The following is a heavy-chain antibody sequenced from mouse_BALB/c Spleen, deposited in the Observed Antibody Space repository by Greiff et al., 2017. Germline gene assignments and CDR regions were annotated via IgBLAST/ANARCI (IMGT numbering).Heavy chain of an antibody. CDR1: GFNIKDYY. J-gene: IGHJ4*01. V-gene: IGHV14-1*02. CDR2: IDPENGNT. Sequence: VQLQQSGAELVKPGASVKLSCTASGFNIKDYYMHWVKQRPEQGLEWIGWIDPENGNTIYDPKFQGKASITADTSSNTAYLQLSSLTSEDTAVYYCARGGERMDYGGQGTSVTVSS. CDR3: ARGGERMDY.